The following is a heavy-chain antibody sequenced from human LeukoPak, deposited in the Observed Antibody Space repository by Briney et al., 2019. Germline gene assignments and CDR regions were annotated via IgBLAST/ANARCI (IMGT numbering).Heavy chain of an antibody. D-gene: IGHD3-10*01. J-gene: IGHJ6*02. CDR1: GFTFSSYG. CDR3: ARISGGHYGSGSYTAEGV. Sequence: GGSLRLSCAASGFTFSSYGMHWVRQAPGKGLEWVAVIWYDGSNKYYADSVKGRFTISRDNSKNTLYLQMNSLRAEDTAVYYCARISGGHYGSGSYTAEGVWGQGTTVTVSS. V-gene: IGHV3-33*01. CDR2: IWYDGSNK.